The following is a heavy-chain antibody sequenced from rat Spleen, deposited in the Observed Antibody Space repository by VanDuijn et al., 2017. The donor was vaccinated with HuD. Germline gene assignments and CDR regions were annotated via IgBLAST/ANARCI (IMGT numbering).Heavy chain of an antibody. Sequence: EVQLVKSGGGLVQPGRSMRLSCAASGFTFSSSPMAWVRLAPTKGLEWVATISTRGGSTYYRDSVKGRFTTSRDNAKSTLYLQMDSLRSEDTATYYCTQQLGDWFAYWGQGTLVTVSS. CDR1: GFTFSSSP. CDR2: ISTRGGST. V-gene: IGHV5-46*01. D-gene: IGHD1-10*01. J-gene: IGHJ3*01. CDR3: TQQLGDWFAY.